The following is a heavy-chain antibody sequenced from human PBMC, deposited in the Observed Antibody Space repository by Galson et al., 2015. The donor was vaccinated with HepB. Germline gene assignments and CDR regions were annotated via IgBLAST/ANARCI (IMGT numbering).Heavy chain of an antibody. Sequence: SLRLSCAASGFTFSSYGMHWVRQAPGKGLEWVAVISYDGSNKYYADSVKGRFTISRDNSENTLYLQMNSLRAEDTAVYYCAKPNSSSWYNWFDPWGQGTLVTVSS. CDR2: ISYDGSNK. D-gene: IGHD6-13*01. J-gene: IGHJ5*02. V-gene: IGHV3-30*18. CDR3: AKPNSSSWYNWFDP. CDR1: GFTFSSYG.